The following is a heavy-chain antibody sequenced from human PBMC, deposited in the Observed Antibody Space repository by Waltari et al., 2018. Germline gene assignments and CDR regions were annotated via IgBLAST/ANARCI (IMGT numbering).Heavy chain of an antibody. Sequence: QVQLVESGGGVVQPGRSLSLSCAASGFTFSSYAIHWVRPAPGKGLEWVAVISYDGSNKYYADSVKGRFTISRDNSKNTLYLQMNSLRAEDTAVYYCARDLPNYDFWSGQLDYWGQGTLVTVSS. CDR3: ARDLPNYDFWSGQLDY. CDR2: ISYDGSNK. V-gene: IGHV3-30-3*01. D-gene: IGHD3-3*01. CDR1: GFTFSSYA. J-gene: IGHJ4*02.